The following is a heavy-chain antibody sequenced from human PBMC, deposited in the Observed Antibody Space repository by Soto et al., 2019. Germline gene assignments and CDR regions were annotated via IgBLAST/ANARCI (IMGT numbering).Heavy chain of an antibody. CDR2: LNGRGSGT. CDR3: ASTRVQSYSTSSGPFAFDI. Sequence: GGSLRLSCAASGFDFSRSAMAWVRQAPGKGLEWVSALNGRGSGTYYADSVKGRFTISRDPSEDILYLQMSGLRAEDTAVYYCASTRVQSYSTSSGPFAFDIWGQGTMVTVSS. CDR1: GFDFSRSA. J-gene: IGHJ3*02. D-gene: IGHD3-22*01. V-gene: IGHV3-23*01.